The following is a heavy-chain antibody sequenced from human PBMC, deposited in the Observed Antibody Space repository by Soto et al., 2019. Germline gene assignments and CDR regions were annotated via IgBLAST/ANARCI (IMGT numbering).Heavy chain of an antibody. CDR3: AADLDYYDSSGYYYRYDY. V-gene: IGHV1-58*01. J-gene: IGHJ4*02. CDR2: IVVGSGNT. CDR1: GFTFTSSS. D-gene: IGHD3-22*01. Sequence: SVKVSCKASGFTFTSSSVQWVRQARGQRLEWIGWIVVGSGNTNYAQKFQERVTITRDMSTSTAYMELSSLRSEDTAVYYCAADLDYYDSSGYYYRYDYWGQGTLVTVSS.